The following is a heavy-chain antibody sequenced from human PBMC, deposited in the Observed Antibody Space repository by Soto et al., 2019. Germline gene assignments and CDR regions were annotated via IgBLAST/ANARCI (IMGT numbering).Heavy chain of an antibody. J-gene: IGHJ6*02. CDR3: ARGNIVVDPKNYYYGMDV. V-gene: IGHV1-46*01. Sequence: GASVKVSCKASGYTFTSYYMHWVRQAPGQGLEWMGIINPSGGSTSYAQKFQGRVTMTRDTSTSTVYMELSSLRPEDTAVYYCARGNIVVDPKNYYYGMDVWGQGTTVTVSS. CDR2: INPSGGST. D-gene: IGHD2-2*01. CDR1: GYTFTSYY.